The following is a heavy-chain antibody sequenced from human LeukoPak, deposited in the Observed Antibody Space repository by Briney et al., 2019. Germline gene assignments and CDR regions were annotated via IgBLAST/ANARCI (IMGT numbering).Heavy chain of an antibody. CDR1: GFTFSSYA. V-gene: IGHV3-23*01. Sequence: GGSLRLSCAASGFTFSSYAMSWVHQAPGKGLECVSTISGSGGSTYYADSVKGRFTISRDNSKNTLYLQMNSLRAEDTAVYYCAKDSSSWFGTPTWYFQHWGQGTLVTVSS. D-gene: IGHD6-13*01. CDR3: AKDSSSWFGTPTWYFQH. CDR2: ISGSGGST. J-gene: IGHJ1*01.